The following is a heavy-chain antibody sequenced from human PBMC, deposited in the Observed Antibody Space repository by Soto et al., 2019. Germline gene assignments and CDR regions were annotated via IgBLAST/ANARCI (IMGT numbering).Heavy chain of an antibody. D-gene: IGHD3-10*01. CDR3: ARGWVNYGSGSYDV. V-gene: IGHV3-74*01. Sequence: EVQLVESGGGLVQPGGSLRLSCAASFSSYWMNWVRQAPGKGLMWVSRINSDGSSTSYADSVKGRFTISRDNAKNTLYLQMISLRVEDTAVYYCARGWVNYGSGSYDVWGQGTTVTVSS. CDR1: FSSYW. CDR2: INSDGSST. J-gene: IGHJ6*02.